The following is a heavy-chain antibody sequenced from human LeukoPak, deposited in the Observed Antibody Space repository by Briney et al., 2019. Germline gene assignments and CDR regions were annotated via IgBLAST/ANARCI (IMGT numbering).Heavy chain of an antibody. CDR2: IKSKTDGGTT. J-gene: IGHJ6*02. CDR3: TTFPWIQLWLTYYYYYGMDV. D-gene: IGHD5-18*01. Sequence: GGSLRLSCAASGFTFSSYWMSWVRQAPGKGLEWVGRIKSKTDGGTTDYAAPVKGRFTISRDDSKNTLYLQMNSLKTEDTAVYYCTTFPWIQLWLTYYYYYGMDVWGQGTTVTVSS. V-gene: IGHV3-15*01. CDR1: GFTFSSYW.